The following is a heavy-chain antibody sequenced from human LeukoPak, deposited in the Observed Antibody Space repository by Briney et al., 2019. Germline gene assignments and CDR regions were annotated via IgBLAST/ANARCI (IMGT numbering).Heavy chain of an antibody. J-gene: IGHJ4*02. CDR3: ARDQYDTWSRRGNFDS. V-gene: IGHV3-11*01. CDR1: GFTFSDYY. Sequence: PGGSLRLSCAASGFTFSDYYMSWIRQAPGKGLEWVSYISSSGSTIYYADSVKGRFTISKDNAKNSLYLQMNSLRAEDTAVYYCARDQYDTWSRRGNFDSWGQGTLVIVSS. CDR2: ISSSGSTI. D-gene: IGHD3-3*01.